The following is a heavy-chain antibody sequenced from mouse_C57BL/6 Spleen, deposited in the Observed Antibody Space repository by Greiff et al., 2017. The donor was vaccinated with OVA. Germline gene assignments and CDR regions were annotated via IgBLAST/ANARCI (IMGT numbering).Heavy chain of an antibody. V-gene: IGHV1-15*01. D-gene: IGHD2-1*01. CDR2: IDPETGGT. CDR3: LYVNHEGFAY. CDR1: GYTFTDYE. Sequence: VKLMESGAELVRPGASVTLSCKASGYTFTDYEMHWVKQTPVHGLEWIGAIDPETGGTAYNQKFKGKAILTADKSSSTAYMELRSLTSEDSAVYYCLYVNHEGFAYWGQGTLVTVSA. J-gene: IGHJ3*01.